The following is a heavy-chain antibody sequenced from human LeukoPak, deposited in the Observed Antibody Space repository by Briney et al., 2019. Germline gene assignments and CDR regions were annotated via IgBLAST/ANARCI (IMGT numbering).Heavy chain of an antibody. CDR1: GFTFSSYA. D-gene: IGHD3-22*01. Sequence: GGSLRLSCAASGFTFSSYAMHWVRQAPGKGLEWVAVISYDGSNKYYADSVKGRFTISRDNSKNTLYLQMNSLRAEDTAVYYCARVKGYDSGTYYFDYWGQGTLVTVSS. V-gene: IGHV3-30*04. CDR3: ARVKGYDSGTYYFDY. CDR2: ISYDGSNK. J-gene: IGHJ4*02.